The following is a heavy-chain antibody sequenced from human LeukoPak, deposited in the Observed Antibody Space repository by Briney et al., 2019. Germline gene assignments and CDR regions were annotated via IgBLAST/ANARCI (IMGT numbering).Heavy chain of an antibody. CDR1: GFTFDDYA. V-gene: IGHV3-9*01. Sequence: GRSLRLSCAASGFTFDDYAMHWVRQAPGKGLEWVSGISRNSDSIGYADSVKGRFTISRDNAKNSLYLQMNSLRAEDTAVYYCARDRAVAGLLDYWGQGTLVTVSS. CDR2: ISRNSDSI. CDR3: ARDRAVAGLLDY. D-gene: IGHD6-19*01. J-gene: IGHJ4*02.